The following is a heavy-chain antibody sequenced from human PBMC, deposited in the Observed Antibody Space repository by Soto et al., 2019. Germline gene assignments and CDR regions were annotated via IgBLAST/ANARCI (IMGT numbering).Heavy chain of an antibody. CDR2: IYHSGST. CDR3: ARDVGYHYDGSPSGQFDF. V-gene: IGHV4-4*02. CDR1: GNSISTTNC. D-gene: IGHD3-22*01. Sequence: ASETLSLTCVVSGNSISTTNCWSFVRQSPGKGLEWIGEIYHSGSTNYNPSLKSRVTISVDKSKNQFSLKLSSVTAADTAVYYCARDVGYHYDGSPSGQFDFWGQGTLVTVSS. J-gene: IGHJ4*02.